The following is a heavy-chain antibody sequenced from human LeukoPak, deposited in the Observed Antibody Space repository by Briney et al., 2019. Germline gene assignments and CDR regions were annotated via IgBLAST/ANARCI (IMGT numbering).Heavy chain of an antibody. D-gene: IGHD3-22*01. Sequence: GGSLRLSCAASGFTFSSYSMNWVRQAPGKGLEWVSSISSSSSYIYYADSVKGRFTISRDNAKNSLYLQMNSLRAEDTAVYYCARDTTYYYDSSGYTEFDYWGQGTLVTVSS. CDR3: ARDTTYYYDSSGYTEFDY. CDR2: ISSSSSYI. CDR1: GFTFSSYS. V-gene: IGHV3-21*01. J-gene: IGHJ4*02.